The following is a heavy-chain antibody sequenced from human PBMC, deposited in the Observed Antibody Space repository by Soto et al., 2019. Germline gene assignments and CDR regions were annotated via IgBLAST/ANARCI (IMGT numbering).Heavy chain of an antibody. CDR2: ISYDGSNK. J-gene: IGHJ4*02. Sequence: PGGSLRLSCAVSGFTFSSYAMHWVRQAPGKGLEWVAVISYDGSNKYYADSVKGRFTISRDNSKNTLYLQMNSLRAEDMAVYYCARDGWLQTHIDYWGQGTLVTVSS. CDR3: ARDGWLQTHIDY. CDR1: GFTFSSYA. D-gene: IGHD5-12*01. V-gene: IGHV3-30-3*01.